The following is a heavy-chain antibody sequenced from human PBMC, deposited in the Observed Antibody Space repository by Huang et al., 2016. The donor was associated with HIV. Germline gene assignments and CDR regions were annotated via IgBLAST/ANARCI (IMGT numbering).Heavy chain of an antibody. CDR3: ARRFSSSSGYFDY. D-gene: IGHD6-6*01. CDR2: IFPDGSDT. J-gene: IGHJ4*02. V-gene: IGHV5-51*01. CDR1: GYSFSSYW. Sequence: VQLVQSGAEVTKPGESLKISCKGSGYSFSSYWIAWVRQMPGKGLEGMGIIFPDGSDTTYSPSFEGQVTISADKSIGTADLQGGSLKASDTAMYYCARRFSSSSGYFDYWGQGSLVTVSS.